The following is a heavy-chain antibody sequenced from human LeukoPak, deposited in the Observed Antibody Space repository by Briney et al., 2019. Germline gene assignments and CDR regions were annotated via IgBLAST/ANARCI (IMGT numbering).Heavy chain of an antibody. Sequence: ASVKVSCKASGYTFTSYYIHWVRQAPGQGLEWMGIINPSGGSTSYAQKFQGRVTMTRDMSTSTVYMELSSLRSEDTAVYYCARMYYDFWSGYPWDRSAYYFDYWGQGTLVTVSS. CDR3: ARMYYDFWSGYPWDRSAYYFDY. D-gene: IGHD3-3*01. V-gene: IGHV1-46*01. CDR1: GYTFTSYY. J-gene: IGHJ4*02. CDR2: INPSGGST.